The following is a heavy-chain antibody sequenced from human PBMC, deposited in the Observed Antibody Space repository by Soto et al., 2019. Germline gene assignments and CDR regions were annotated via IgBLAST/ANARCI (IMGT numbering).Heavy chain of an antibody. CDR3: PTAPNRNVVLVS. V-gene: IGHV4-4*01. CDR1: GDSLSNDNW. J-gene: IGHJ4*02. CDR2: GFHNGNT. Sequence: QVQLQESGPRLVKPSGTLSLTCAVSGDSLSNDNWWTWVRQAPGKGLEWIGEGFHNGNTNYNPSLRSLVTLSPYKSNNQFSLTMTSVTAADTAIYCCPTAPNRNVVLVSWGQGTLVTVSS. D-gene: IGHD2-21*01.